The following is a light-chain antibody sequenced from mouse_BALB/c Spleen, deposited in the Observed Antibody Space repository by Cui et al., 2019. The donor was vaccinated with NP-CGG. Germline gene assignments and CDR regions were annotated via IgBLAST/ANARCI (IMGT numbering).Light chain of an antibody. J-gene: IGLJ1*01. CDR3: ALWYSNHWV. Sequence: VVVTKESLLTTSPGETVTLTCRSSTGAVTTSNYANWVQEKPDHLFTGLIGGTNNRAPGVPARFSGSLIGDKAALTITGAQTEDEAIYFCALWYSNHWVFGGGTKLTVL. V-gene: IGLV1*01. CDR2: GTN. CDR1: TGAVTTSNY.